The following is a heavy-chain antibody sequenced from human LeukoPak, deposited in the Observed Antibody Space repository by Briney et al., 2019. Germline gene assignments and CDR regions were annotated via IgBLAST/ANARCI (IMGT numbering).Heavy chain of an antibody. CDR3: AREYGGTSRFDY. Sequence: ASVKVSCKASGGTFSSYAISWVRQAPGQGLEWMGGIIPIFGTANYAQKFQGRVTITADESTSTAYMELSSLRSEDTAVYYCAREYGGTSRFDYWGQGTLVTVSS. J-gene: IGHJ4*02. CDR1: GGTFSSYA. V-gene: IGHV1-69*13. CDR2: IIPIFGTA. D-gene: IGHD4-23*01.